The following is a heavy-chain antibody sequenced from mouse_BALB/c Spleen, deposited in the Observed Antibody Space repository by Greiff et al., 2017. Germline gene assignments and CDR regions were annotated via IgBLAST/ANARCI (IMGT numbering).Heavy chain of an antibody. V-gene: IGHV5-17*02. CDR3: ARSLYGNYEGFAY. CDR1: GFTFSSFG. J-gene: IGHJ3*01. CDR2: ISSGSSTI. Sequence: VQLQESGGGLVQPGGSRKLSCAASGFTFSSFGMHWVRQAPEKGLEWVASISSGSSTIYYADTVKGRFTISRDNPKNTLFLQMTSLRSEDTAMYYCARSLYGNYEGFAYWGQGTLVTVSA. D-gene: IGHD2-1*01.